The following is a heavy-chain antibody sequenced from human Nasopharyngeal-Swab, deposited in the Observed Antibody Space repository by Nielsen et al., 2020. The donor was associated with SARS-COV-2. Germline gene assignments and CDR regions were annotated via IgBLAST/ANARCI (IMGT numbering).Heavy chain of an antibody. J-gene: IGHJ2*01. CDR2: INPNSGGT. CDR1: GYTFTGYY. CDR3: ARDHGLLWIKPYWYFDL. Sequence: ASVKVSCKASGYTFTGYYMHWVRQAPGQGLEWMGWINPNSGGTNYAQKFQGWVTMTRDTSISTAYMELSRLRSDDTAVYYCARDHGLLWIKPYWYFDLWGRGTLVTVSS. D-gene: IGHD3-10*01. V-gene: IGHV1-2*04.